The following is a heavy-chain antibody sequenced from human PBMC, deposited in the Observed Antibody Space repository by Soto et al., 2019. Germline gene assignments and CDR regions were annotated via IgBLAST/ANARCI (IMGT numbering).Heavy chain of an antibody. Sequence: PSETLSLTCVVSGYSISSGYYWGWIRQPPGTGLEWIGSIYRSGSAYYNPSLKSRVTISIDTSKNQFSLKLNSVTAADTAVYYCARVGDGYNYVDYWRQGTLVTVSS. CDR2: IYRSGSA. CDR1: GYSISSGYY. D-gene: IGHD1-26*01. J-gene: IGHJ4*02. CDR3: ARVGDGYNYVDY. V-gene: IGHV4-38-2*01.